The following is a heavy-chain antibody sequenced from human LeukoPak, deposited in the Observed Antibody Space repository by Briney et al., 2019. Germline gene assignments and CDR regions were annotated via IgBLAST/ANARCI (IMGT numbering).Heavy chain of an antibody. D-gene: IGHD3-3*01. J-gene: IGHJ4*02. Sequence: GGSLRLSCAASRFAFSNYVMNWVRQPPGKGLEWVSSITGSGGATYYADSMKGRFTISRDNSKNTLYLQMTSLKAEDTAVYYCAKRGSDFRALGYWGQGTLVTVSS. CDR3: AKRGSDFRALGY. CDR1: RFAFSNYV. V-gene: IGHV3-23*01. CDR2: ITGSGGAT.